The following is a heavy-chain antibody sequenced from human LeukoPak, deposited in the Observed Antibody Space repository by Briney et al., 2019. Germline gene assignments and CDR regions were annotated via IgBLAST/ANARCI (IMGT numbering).Heavy chain of an antibody. CDR1: GFTFSSYE. J-gene: IGHJ4*02. D-gene: IGHD6-13*01. Sequence: QAGGSLRLSCAASGFTFSSYEMNWVRQAPGKGLEWVSYISSSGSTIYYADSVKGRFTISRDNAKNSLYLQMNSLRAEDTAVYYCAPQSPIAAGDRGYWGQGTLVTVSS. CDR2: ISSSGSTI. CDR3: APQSPIAAGDRGY. V-gene: IGHV3-48*03.